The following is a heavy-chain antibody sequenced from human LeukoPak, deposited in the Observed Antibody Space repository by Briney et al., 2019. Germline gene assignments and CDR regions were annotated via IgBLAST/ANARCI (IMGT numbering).Heavy chain of an antibody. CDR2: INPNSGGT. Sequence: GASVKVSCKASEYTFTDYYIHWVRQAPGQGLEWMGWINPNSGGTNYAQKFQGRVTMTRDTSISTAYMELSRLRSDDTAVYYCARDSYYDSSGYYYWGQGTLVTVSS. J-gene: IGHJ4*02. CDR3: ARDSYYDSSGYYY. V-gene: IGHV1-2*02. CDR1: EYTFTDYY. D-gene: IGHD3-22*01.